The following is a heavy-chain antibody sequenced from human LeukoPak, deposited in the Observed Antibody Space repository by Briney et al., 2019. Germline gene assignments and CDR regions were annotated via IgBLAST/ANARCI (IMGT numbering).Heavy chain of an antibody. D-gene: IGHD3-3*01. CDR2: VDPEDGET. J-gene: IGHJ5*02. Sequence: GASVKISCKASGYTFTDYYMHWVQQAPGKGLEWMGRVDPEDGETIYAEKFQGRVTITADTSTDTAYMELSSLRSEDTAVYYCATSKMGVLRFLEWSLAWFDPWGQGTLVTVSS. V-gene: IGHV1-69-2*01. CDR3: ATSKMGVLRFLEWSLAWFDP. CDR1: GYTFTDYY.